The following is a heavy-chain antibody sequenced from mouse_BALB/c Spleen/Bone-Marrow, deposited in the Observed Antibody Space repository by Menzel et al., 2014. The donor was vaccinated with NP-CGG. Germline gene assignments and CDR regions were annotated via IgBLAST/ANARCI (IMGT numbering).Heavy chain of an antibody. CDR2: INSNGGST. CDR3: AREGDGYFRDAMDY. J-gene: IGHJ4*01. Sequence: EVKLVESGGGLVQPGGSPKLSCAASGFTFSSYGMSWVRQTPDKRLELVATINSNGGSTYYPDSVKGRFTISRDNAKNTLYLQMSSLKSEDTAMYYCAREGDGYFRDAMDYWGQGTSVTVSS. D-gene: IGHD2-3*01. V-gene: IGHV5-6-3*01. CDR1: GFTFSSYG.